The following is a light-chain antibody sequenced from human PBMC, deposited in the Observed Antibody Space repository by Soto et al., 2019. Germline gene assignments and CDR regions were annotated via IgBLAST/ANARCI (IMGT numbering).Light chain of an antibody. CDR2: GAS. CDR1: ETVATN. J-gene: IGKJ1*01. Sequence: EVVMTQSPATLSASPGERATLSCWASETVATNLAWYQEKPGQAPRLLISGASTRAAGISDRFRGSGSWTEFTLTISSLRSEDSCIYYCQQYFEWPPMTFGQVTKVEI. V-gene: IGKV3-15*01. CDR3: QQYFEWPPMT.